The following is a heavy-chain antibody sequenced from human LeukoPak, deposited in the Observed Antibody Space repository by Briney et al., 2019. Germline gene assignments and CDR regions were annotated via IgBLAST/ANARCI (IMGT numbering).Heavy chain of an antibody. V-gene: IGHV4-4*02. Sequence: PGGSLRLSCAASGFTFSSYGMNWVRQPPGKGLEWIGEIYHSGSTNYNPSLKSRVTISVDKSKNQFSLKLSSVTAADTAVYYCARTSTTVTVATGYYYYYMDVWGKGTTVTVSS. CDR1: GFTFSSYG. CDR3: ARTSTTVTVATGYYYYYMDV. J-gene: IGHJ6*03. CDR2: IYHSGST. D-gene: IGHD4-17*01.